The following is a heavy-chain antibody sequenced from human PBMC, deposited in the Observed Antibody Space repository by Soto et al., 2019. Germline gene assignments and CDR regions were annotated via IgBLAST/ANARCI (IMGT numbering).Heavy chain of an antibody. CDR3: ARAIFRLGYCGSTRCYELDY. CDR2: IFSNDEK. D-gene: IGHD2-2*01. V-gene: IGHV2-26*01. J-gene: IGHJ4*02. Sequence: QVTLKESGPVLVNPTETLTLTCTVSGFSLNNERVGVSWIRQSPGKALEWLADIFSNDEKSYSTFLRNRLTISKDTSRGQVFLIMTNMDPVDTGTYFCARAIFRLGYCGSTRCYELDYWGQGTTVTVSS. CDR1: GFSLNNERVG.